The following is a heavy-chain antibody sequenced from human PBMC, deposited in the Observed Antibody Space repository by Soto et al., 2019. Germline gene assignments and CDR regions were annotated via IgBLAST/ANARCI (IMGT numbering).Heavy chain of an antibody. J-gene: IGHJ4*02. V-gene: IGHV4-4*02. Sequence: LSLTCAVSGGSFTSNNWWTWVRQPPGQGLEWIGEIYRTGSTNYNPSLKSRVTISLDKSGNQFSLKVTSLTAADTAVYYCASRDPGTSVDYWGQGTLVTVSS. CDR1: GGSFTSNNW. CDR2: IYRTGST. CDR3: ASRDPGTSVDY. D-gene: IGHD1-7*01.